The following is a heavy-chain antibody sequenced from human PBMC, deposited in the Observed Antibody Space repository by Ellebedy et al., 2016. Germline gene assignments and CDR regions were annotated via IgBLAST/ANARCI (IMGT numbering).Heavy chain of an antibody. CDR1: GYTFTGYY. CDR3: ARPQGMYSSSWYDY. V-gene: IGHV1-2*02. J-gene: IGHJ4*02. Sequence: ASVKVSCXASGYTFTGYYMHWVRQAPGQGLEWMGWINPNSGGTNYAQKFQGRVTMTRDTSISTAYMELSRLRSDDTAVYYCARPQGMYSSSWYDYWGQGTLVTVSS. D-gene: IGHD6-13*01. CDR2: INPNSGGT.